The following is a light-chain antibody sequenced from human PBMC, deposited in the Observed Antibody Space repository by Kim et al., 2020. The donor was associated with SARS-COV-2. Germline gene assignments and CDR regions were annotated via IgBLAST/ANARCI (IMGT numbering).Light chain of an antibody. Sequence: DIQMTQSPSTLSASVGDRVTITCRARESISSRLAWYQQKSVKAPKLVIYKASTLESGVPSRFSGSGSGTEFTLTINSLQPDDFATYYCHQFNDYPWTCGQGTKVDIK. V-gene: IGKV1-5*03. CDR2: KAS. J-gene: IGKJ1*01. CDR1: ESISSR. CDR3: HQFNDYPWT.